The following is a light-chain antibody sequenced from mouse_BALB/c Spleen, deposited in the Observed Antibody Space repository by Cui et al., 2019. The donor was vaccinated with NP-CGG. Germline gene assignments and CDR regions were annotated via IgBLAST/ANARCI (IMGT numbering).Light chain of an antibody. Sequence: QAVLSHESAHTTSPGETVTPTCRSSTGAVTTNNYANWVQEKPDHLFTGLIGGTNNRVPGVPARFSGSLIGDKAALTITGAQTEDEAIYFCALWYSNHWVFGGGTKLTVL. CDR3: ALWYSNHWV. CDR2: GTN. V-gene: IGLV1*01. J-gene: IGLJ1*01. CDR1: TGAVTTNNY.